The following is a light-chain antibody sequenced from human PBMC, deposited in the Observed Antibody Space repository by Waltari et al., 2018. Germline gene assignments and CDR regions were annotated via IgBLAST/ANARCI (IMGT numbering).Light chain of an antibody. CDR1: KFWDIN. J-gene: IGLJ2*01. CDR2: QDI. Sequence: SYDPTQPPSVSVSPGQTAYIHRPGNKFWDINVSWYQQRPSQSPVPVIFQDIERPSGIPERFSGSHSANTATLVISGTQDLDEADYYCQAWDNWTVVFGGGTKLTVL. CDR3: QAWDNWTVV. V-gene: IGLV3-1*01.